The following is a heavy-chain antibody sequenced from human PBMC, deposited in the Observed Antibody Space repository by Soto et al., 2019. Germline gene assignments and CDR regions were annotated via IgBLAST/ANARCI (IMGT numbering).Heavy chain of an antibody. CDR2: IYYSGST. Sequence: PSETLSLTCTVSGGSVSSGDYFWSWLRQSPGKRPEWIAYIYYSGSTNYNPSLKSRATISVDTSKSQVSLTLTSMTAADAALYYCARSPNHYYYGFDVWGQGTAVTVSS. CDR3: ARSPNHYYYGFDV. J-gene: IGHJ6*02. CDR1: GGSVSSGDYF. V-gene: IGHV4-61*08.